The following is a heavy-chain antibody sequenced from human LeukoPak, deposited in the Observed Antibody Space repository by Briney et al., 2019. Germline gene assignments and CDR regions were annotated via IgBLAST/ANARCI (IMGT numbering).Heavy chain of an antibody. D-gene: IGHD6-13*01. CDR2: INSDGSST. V-gene: IGHV3-74*01. CDR3: AGGAAAAGTSY. Sequence: GGSLRLSCAASGFTFSNYWMHWVRQAPGKGLVWVSRINSDGSSTSYADSVKGRFTISRDNAKNTLYLQMNSLRADDTAVYYCAGGAAAAGTSYWGQGTLVTVSS. J-gene: IGHJ4*02. CDR1: GFTFSNYW.